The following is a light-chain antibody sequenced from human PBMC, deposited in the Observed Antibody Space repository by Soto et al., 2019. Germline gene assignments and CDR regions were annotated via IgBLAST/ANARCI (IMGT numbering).Light chain of an antibody. CDR3: STWDDNLSTWL. CDR1: NSNVGSNS. J-gene: IGLJ3*02. V-gene: IGLV1-44*01. CDR2: SDN. Sequence: QSVLTQPPSASGTPGQRVTISCSGSNSNVGSNSFNWYQQLPGMAPKLLPYSDNQRPSGVPDRFSGSKSGSSASLAISGLQSEDEADYHCSTWDDNLSTWLFGGGTKVTVL.